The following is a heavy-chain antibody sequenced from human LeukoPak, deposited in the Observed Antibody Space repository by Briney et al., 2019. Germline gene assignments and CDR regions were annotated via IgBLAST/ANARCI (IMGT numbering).Heavy chain of an antibody. CDR2: IYYSGST. CDR1: GGSISSYY. Sequence: SETLSLTCTVSGGSISSYYWSWIRQPPGKGLEWIGHIYYSGSTNYNPSLKSRVTISVDTSKNQFSLRLTSVTAADTAVYYCARVGGDLDYWGQGTLVTVSS. D-gene: IGHD2-21*02. J-gene: IGHJ4*02. CDR3: ARVGGDLDY. V-gene: IGHV4-59*01.